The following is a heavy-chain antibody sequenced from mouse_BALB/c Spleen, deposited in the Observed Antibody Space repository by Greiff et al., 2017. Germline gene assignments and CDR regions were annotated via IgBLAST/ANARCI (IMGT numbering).Heavy chain of an antibody. CDR3: ARRGTGGAMDY. Sequence: VQLQQSGAELVRPGVSVKISCKGSGYTFTDYAMHWVKQSHAKSLEWIGVISTYYGDASYNQKFKGKATMTVDKSSSTAHMELARLTSEDSAIYYCARRGTGGAMDYWGQGTSVTVSS. D-gene: IGHD3-3*01. J-gene: IGHJ4*01. CDR2: ISTYYGDA. CDR1: GYTFTDYA. V-gene: IGHV1S137*01.